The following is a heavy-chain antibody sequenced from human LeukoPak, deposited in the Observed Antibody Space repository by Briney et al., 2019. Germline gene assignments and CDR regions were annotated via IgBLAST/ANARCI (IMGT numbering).Heavy chain of an antibody. Sequence: GGFLRLSCTASGFTFGDYAMSWFRQAPGKGLEWVGFIRSKAYGGTTEYAASVKGRFTISGGDSKSIAYLQMNSLKTEDTAVYYCTRDEYGDYEGYFDYWGQGTLVTVSS. CDR1: GFTFGDYA. V-gene: IGHV3-49*03. J-gene: IGHJ4*02. CDR3: TRDEYGDYEGYFDY. D-gene: IGHD4-17*01. CDR2: IRSKAYGGTT.